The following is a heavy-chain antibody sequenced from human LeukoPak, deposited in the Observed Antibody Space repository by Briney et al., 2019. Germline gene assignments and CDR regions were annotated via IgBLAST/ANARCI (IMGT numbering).Heavy chain of an antibody. CDR3: ARSDYRWFDP. CDR1: GGSISSSSYY. J-gene: IGHJ5*02. CDR2: IYYSGST. Sequence: SETLSLTCTVSGGSISSSSYYWGWIRQPPGKGLEWIGSIYYSGSTYYNPSLKSRVTISVDTSKNQFSLKLSSVTAADTAVYYCARSDYRWFDPWGQGTLVTVSS. D-gene: IGHD4-11*01. V-gene: IGHV4-39*01.